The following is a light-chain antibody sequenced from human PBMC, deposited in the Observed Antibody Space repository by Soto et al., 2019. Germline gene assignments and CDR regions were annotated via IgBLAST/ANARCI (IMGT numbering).Light chain of an antibody. V-gene: IGKV3-20*01. CDR3: HHYGGSPSFT. CDR1: QSVSSSY. Sequence: EIVLTQSPGTLSLSPGERATLSCRASQSVSSSYLGWYQQKPGQAPRLLIYGASGRATDIPDRFSGSGSGTDFTLTISRLEPEDFAVYYCHHYGGSPSFTFGPGTKVDIK. CDR2: GAS. J-gene: IGKJ3*01.